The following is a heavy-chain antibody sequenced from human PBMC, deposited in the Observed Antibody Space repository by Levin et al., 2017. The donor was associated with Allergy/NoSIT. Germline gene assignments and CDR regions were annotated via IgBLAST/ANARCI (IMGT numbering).Heavy chain of an antibody. Sequence: AASVKVSCAASGFTFSSYAMSWVRQAPGKGLEWVSAVTGSGGSTYYADSVKGRFTISRDNSKNTLYLQMNSLTAEDTAVYYCPGIMGYWFDPWGQGTLVTVSS. V-gene: IGHV3-23*01. CDR2: VTGSGGST. CDR3: PGIMGYWFDP. D-gene: IGHD3-16*01. J-gene: IGHJ5*02. CDR1: GFTFSSYA.